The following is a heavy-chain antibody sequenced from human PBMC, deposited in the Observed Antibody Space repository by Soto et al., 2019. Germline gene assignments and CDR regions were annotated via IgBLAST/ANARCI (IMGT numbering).Heavy chain of an antibody. CDR3: XXXXXXXXXXXX. J-gene: IGHJ4*02. CDR1: GVTFSAYA. CDR2: IGGSGSSI. Sequence: EVQLLESGGDLVQPGGSLGLSCTTPGVTFSAYAMNWVRQTPGKGLEWVSGIGGSGSSIYYADSVRGRFTISRDNSQNTVYLQMNNLRXXXXXXXXXXXXXXXXXXXXXXGQGTLVTVSS. V-gene: IGHV3-23*01.